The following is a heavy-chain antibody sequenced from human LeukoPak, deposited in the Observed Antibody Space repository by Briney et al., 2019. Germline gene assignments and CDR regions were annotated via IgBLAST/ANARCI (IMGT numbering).Heavy chain of an antibody. V-gene: IGHV4-39*07. CDR1: GGSISSSGYY. Sequence: PSETLSLTCTVSGGSISSSGYYWGWIRQPPGKGLEWIGSIYYSGSTYYNPSLKSRVTISVDTSKNQFSLKLSSVTAADTAVYYCARLLPLASAYYFGYWGQGTLVTVSS. CDR2: IYYSGST. J-gene: IGHJ4*02. CDR3: ARLLPLASAYYFGY.